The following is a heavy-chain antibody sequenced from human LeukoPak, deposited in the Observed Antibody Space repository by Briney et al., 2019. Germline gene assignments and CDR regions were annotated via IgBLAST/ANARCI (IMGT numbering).Heavy chain of an antibody. Sequence: PSETLSLTCTVSGASISSSGFYWGWIRQPPGKGLEWIGHIYYSGSTYYKPSLKSRVTISVDTSKNQFSLNLSSVTAADTAVYYCASMVRGVILGPNYYAYYMDVWGKGATVTVSS. CDR2: IYYSGST. CDR3: ASMVRGVILGPNYYAYYMDV. V-gene: IGHV4-39*01. CDR1: GASISSSGFY. D-gene: IGHD3-10*01. J-gene: IGHJ6*03.